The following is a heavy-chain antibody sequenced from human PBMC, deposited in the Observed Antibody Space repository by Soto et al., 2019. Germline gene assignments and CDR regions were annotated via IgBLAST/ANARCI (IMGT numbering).Heavy chain of an antibody. V-gene: IGHV4-59*08. CDR3: ARKANRHSWFPFHY. D-gene: IGHD6-13*01. CDR1: GIPICNYY. J-gene: IGHJ4*02. CDR2: IYYSGST. Sequence: SVTLSLTCTLTGIPICNYYWSWIRQPPGKGLEWIGYIYYSGSTNYNPSLKSRVTISVDTSTNQFSLKLNSVTAADTAVYYCARKANRHSWFPFHYWGQGTLVTVS.